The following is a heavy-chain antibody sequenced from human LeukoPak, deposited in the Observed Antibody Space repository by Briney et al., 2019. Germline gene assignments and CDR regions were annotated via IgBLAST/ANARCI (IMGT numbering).Heavy chain of an antibody. D-gene: IGHD3-22*01. CDR3: ATDREDYDSSGYYLSDAFDI. V-gene: IGHV3-48*01. J-gene: IGHJ3*02. Sequence: GGSLRLSCAVSGFTFSGYSMKWVRQAPGKGLEWVSYISSSTTTIYHADSVKGRFTVSRDNAKSSLYLQMDSLRVEDTAVYYCATDREDYDSSGYYLSDAFDIWGQGTMVTVSS. CDR2: ISSSTTTI. CDR1: GFTFSGYS.